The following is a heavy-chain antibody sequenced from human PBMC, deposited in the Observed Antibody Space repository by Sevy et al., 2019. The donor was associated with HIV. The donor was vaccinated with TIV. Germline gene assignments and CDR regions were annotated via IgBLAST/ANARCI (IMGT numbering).Heavy chain of an antibody. J-gene: IGHJ4*01. CDR3: ALVRDDGYCTNGVCFNFDN. CDR2: ISWNSGSI. V-gene: IGHV3-9*01. D-gene: IGHD2-8*01. CDR1: GFTFDDYA. Sequence: GGYLRLSCAASGFTFDDYAMHWVRQAPGKGLEWVSGISWNSGSIDYADSLKGRFTISRDNAKNSLYLQMKSLRADDTALYYCALVRDDGYCTNGVCFNFDNWGQGTLVTVSS.